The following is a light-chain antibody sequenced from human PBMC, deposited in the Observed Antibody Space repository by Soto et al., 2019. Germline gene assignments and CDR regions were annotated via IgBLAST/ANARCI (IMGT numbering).Light chain of an antibody. CDR3: QQYYSYPIT. V-gene: IGKV1-16*02. Sequence: DIQMAQSPSSLSASVGDRVTITCRASQDISNHLAWFQQKPVKAPKSLIYAAFSLQSGVPSKFSGSASGTDFTLTISSLQPEDFATYYCQQYYSYPITFGQGTRLEIK. CDR1: QDISNH. J-gene: IGKJ5*01. CDR2: AAF.